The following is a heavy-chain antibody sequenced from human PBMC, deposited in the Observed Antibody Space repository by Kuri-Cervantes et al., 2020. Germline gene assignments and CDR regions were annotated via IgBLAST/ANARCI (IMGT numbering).Heavy chain of an antibody. D-gene: IGHD6-6*01. Sequence: GESLKISCAASGFTFSDYYMSWIRQAPGKGREWVSYISSSGSTIYYADSVKGRFTISRDNAKNSLYLQMNSLRAGDTAVYYCARDRASSSSFWRPKYYYYGMDVWGQGTTVTVSS. CDR3: ARDRASSSSFWRPKYYYYGMDV. V-gene: IGHV3-11*04. CDR1: GFTFSDYY. CDR2: ISSSGSTI. J-gene: IGHJ6*02.